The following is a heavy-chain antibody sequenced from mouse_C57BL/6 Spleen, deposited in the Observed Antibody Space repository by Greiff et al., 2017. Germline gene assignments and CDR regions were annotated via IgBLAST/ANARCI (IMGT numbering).Heavy chain of an antibody. Sequence: VQLQQSGAELVKPGASVKMSCKASGYTFSSYWMNWVKQRPGKGLEWIGEIYPDDSYTNYNAKFKGKSTVTADKSSSTAYMQLSSLPSEDSAVYYCARSDYSCAMDYWGQGTSVTVSS. V-gene: IGHV1-80*01. CDR2: IYPDDSYT. D-gene: IGHD1-1*01. CDR3: ARSDYSCAMDY. CDR1: GYTFSSYW. J-gene: IGHJ4*01.